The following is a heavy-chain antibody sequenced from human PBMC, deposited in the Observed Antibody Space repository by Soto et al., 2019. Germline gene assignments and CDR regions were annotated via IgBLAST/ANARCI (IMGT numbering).Heavy chain of an antibody. J-gene: IGHJ5*02. V-gene: IGHV4-34*01. CDR1: GGSFSGYY. CDR3: ARGVRYSSSGWFDP. D-gene: IGHD6-6*01. CDR2: INHSGST. Sequence: SETLSLTCAVYGGSFSGYYWSWIRQPPGKGLEWIGEINHSGSTNYNPSLKSRDTISVDTSKNQFSLKLSSVTAADTAVYYCARGVRYSSSGWFDPWGQGTLVTVSS.